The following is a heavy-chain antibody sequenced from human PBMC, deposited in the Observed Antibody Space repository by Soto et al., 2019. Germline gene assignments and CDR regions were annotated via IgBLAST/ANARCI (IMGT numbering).Heavy chain of an antibody. CDR1: GGSFSGYY. Sequence: PSETLSLTCAVYGGSFSGYYWSWIRQPPGKGLEWIGEINHSGSTNYNPSLKSRVTISVDTSKNQFSLKLSSVTAADTAVYYCVRGLPYYDSSGYYRPHYYFDYWGQGTLVTVSS. D-gene: IGHD3-22*01. V-gene: IGHV4-34*01. CDR2: INHSGST. CDR3: VRGLPYYDSSGYYRPHYYFDY. J-gene: IGHJ4*02.